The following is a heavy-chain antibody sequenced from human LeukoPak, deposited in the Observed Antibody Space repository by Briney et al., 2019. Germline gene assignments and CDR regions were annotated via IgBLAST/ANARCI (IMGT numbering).Heavy chain of an antibody. CDR2: ISSSSSYT. J-gene: IGHJ6*04. D-gene: IGHD3-10*01. V-gene: IGHV3-11*06. Sequence: GGSLRLSCAASGFTFSDYYMSWIRQAPGKGLEWVSYISSSSSYTNYADSVKGRFTISRDNAKNSLYLQMNSLRAEDMAVYYCARDEGFGELLYGMDVWGKGTTVTVCS. CDR3: ARDEGFGELLYGMDV. CDR1: GFTFSDYY.